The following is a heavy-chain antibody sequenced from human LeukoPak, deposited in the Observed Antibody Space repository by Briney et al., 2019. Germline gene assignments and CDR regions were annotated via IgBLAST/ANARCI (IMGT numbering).Heavy chain of an antibody. J-gene: IGHJ4*02. V-gene: IGHV3-64D*06. CDR3: VRGTGY. CDR2: ISSNGDNT. CDR1: AFTSSPSV. Sequence: GGSMRPSCSVSAFTSSPSVMHWVRQAPGKRLEYVSAISSNGDNTYYTDSVKGRFTISRDNSKNTLYLQMSSLRADDTAVYYCVRGTGYWGEGPLVTVSS.